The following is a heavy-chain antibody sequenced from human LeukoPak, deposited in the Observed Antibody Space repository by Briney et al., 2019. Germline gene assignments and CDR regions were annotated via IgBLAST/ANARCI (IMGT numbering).Heavy chain of an antibody. CDR3: AKGGYSSSLDY. CDR1: GSTFSSYA. V-gene: IGHV3-23*01. Sequence: GGSLRLSCAASGSTFSSYAMTWVRQAPGKGLEWVSTITSSGGSTYYADSVKGRFTTSRDNSKNTLYLQMNSLRAEDTAVYYCAKGGYSSSLDYWGQGTLVTVSS. D-gene: IGHD6-13*01. CDR2: ITSSGGST. J-gene: IGHJ4*02.